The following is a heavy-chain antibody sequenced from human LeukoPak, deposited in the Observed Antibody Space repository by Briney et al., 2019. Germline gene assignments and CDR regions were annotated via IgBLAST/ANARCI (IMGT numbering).Heavy chain of an antibody. CDR3: ARVGHYYDSSGYSEHGDYFDY. CDR1: GGSISSSSYY. CDR2: IYYSGST. D-gene: IGHD3-22*01. Sequence: SETLSLTRTVSGGSISSSSYYWGWIRQPPGKGLEWIGSIYYSGSTYYNPSLKSRVTISVDTSKNQFSLKLSSVTAADTAVYYCARVGHYYDSSGYSEHGDYFDYWGQGTLVTVSS. V-gene: IGHV4-39*07. J-gene: IGHJ4*02.